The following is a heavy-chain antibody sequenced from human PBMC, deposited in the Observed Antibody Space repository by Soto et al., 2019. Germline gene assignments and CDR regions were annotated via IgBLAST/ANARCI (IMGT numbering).Heavy chain of an antibody. CDR1: GYTFTVYY. D-gene: IGHD3-9*01. Sequence: QVQLVKSGAEVKKPGASVKVSCKASGYTFTVYYFHWLRQAPGHGLEWMGWIKPNSGGTKFAQKFQGRVTMTTDTSISRNYMDMRRLTSYDTAVYYCAGGSVAIYLDWLSRVDPWVQGTLVTVSS. CDR3: AGGSVAIYLDWLSRVDP. J-gene: IGHJ5*02. V-gene: IGHV1-2*02. CDR2: IKPNSGGT.